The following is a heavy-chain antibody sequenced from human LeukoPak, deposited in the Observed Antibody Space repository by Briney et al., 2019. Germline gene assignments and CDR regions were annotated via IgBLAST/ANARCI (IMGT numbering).Heavy chain of an antibody. J-gene: IGHJ5*02. Sequence: PGGTLRLSCAPSGFTFSSYAMSWGRQTREKGLEWVSSLSRSGGSTYYADSVKGRFTISRDNYKNTLYLQMNSLRAEDTAMYYCARGGISWYAVWFDPWGQGTLVTVSS. V-gene: IGHV3-23*01. CDR2: LSRSGGST. CDR1: GFTFSSYA. D-gene: IGHD6-13*01. CDR3: ARGGISWYAVWFDP.